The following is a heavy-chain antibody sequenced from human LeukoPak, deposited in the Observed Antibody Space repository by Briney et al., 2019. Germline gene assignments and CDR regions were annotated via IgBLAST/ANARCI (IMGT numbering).Heavy chain of an antibody. D-gene: IGHD6-6*01. CDR1: AYSFPTYW. V-gene: IGHV5-51*01. J-gene: IGHJ4*02. CDR2: IYPGDSDT. CDR3: ARRSSIATRLFDY. Sequence: GESLKISCKGSAYSFPTYWIGWVRQMPGKGLEWMGIIYPGDSDTRYSPSFQGQVTISADKSISTAYLQWSSLKASDTAMYYCARRSSIATRLFDYWGQGTLVTVSS.